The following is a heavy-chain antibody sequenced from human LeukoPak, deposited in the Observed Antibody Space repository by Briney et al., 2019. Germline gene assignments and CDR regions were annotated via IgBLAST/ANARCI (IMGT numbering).Heavy chain of an antibody. J-gene: IGHJ6*02. CDR3: ARDSSLEWLIYYGMDV. CDR2: ISGGSDTT. D-gene: IGHD3-3*01. V-gene: IGHV3-23*01. CDR1: GFTFSSYA. Sequence: RGSLRLSCVASGFTFSSYAMSWVRQAPGKGLEWVSGISGGSDTTYYADSVKGRFTISRDNSKNTLYLQMNSLRAEDTAVYYCARDSSLEWLIYYGMDVWGQGTTVTVSS.